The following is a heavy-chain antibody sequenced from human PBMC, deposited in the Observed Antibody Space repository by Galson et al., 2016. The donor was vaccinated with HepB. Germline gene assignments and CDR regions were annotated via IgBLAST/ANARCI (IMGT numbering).Heavy chain of an antibody. CDR3: ARDTDVRSESWYYFDL. J-gene: IGHJ4*02. V-gene: IGHV3-48*02. Sequence: SLRLSCATSGFTFSHYAMNWVRQAPGKGLEWISYITGKSSASAIYDEASGKGRFTISRDDARNSLSLQMHRLRDEDTAVYYCARDTDVRSESWYYFDLWGQGTLVTVSS. D-gene: IGHD6-25*01. CDR1: GFTFSHYA. CDR2: ITGKSSASAI.